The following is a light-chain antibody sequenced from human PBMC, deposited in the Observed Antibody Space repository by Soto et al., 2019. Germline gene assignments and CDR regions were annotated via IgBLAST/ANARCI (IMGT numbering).Light chain of an antibody. CDR1: SSEVGGYNL. CDR2: EVS. Sequence: QSALTQPPSASGSPGRSVTISCTGTSSEVGGYNLVSWYQQRPGKAPKLMIYEVSKRPSGVPDRFSGSKSGNTASLTVSGLQAEDEADYFCSSYTNINTRACVFGTGTNLTVL. J-gene: IGLJ1*01. CDR3: SSYTNINTRACV. V-gene: IGLV2-8*01.